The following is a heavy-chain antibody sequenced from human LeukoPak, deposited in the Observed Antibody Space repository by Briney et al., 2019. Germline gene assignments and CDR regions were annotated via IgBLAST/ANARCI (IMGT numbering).Heavy chain of an antibody. V-gene: IGHV3-21*01. Sequence: SCKASGGTFSSYTMNWVRQAPGKGLEWVSSISSSSSYVYYADSLKGRFTISRDNAKNSLYLQMNSLRAEDTAVYYCARDQRYGDYQDYWGQGTLVTVSS. D-gene: IGHD4-17*01. CDR1: GGTFSSYT. CDR2: ISSSSSYV. J-gene: IGHJ4*02. CDR3: ARDQRYGDYQDY.